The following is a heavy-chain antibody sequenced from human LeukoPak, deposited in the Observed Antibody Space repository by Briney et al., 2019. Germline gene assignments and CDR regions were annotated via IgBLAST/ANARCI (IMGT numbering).Heavy chain of an antibody. D-gene: IGHD5-18*01. V-gene: IGHV1-46*01. J-gene: IGHJ4*02. CDR3: ARDRLQLWLRGGYFDY. Sequence: EASVKVSCKASGYTFTSYYMHWVRQAPGQGLEWMGIINPSGGSTSYAQKFQGRVTMTRDMSTSTVYMELSSLRCEDTAVYYCARDRLQLWLRGGYFDYWGQGTLVTVSS. CDR2: INPSGGST. CDR1: GYTFTSYY.